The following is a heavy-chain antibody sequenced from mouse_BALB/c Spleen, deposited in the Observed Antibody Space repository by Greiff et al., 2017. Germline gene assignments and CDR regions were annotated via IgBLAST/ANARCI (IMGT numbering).Heavy chain of an antibody. D-gene: IGHD1-1*01. Sequence: EVQRVESGGGLVKPGGSLKLSCAASGFTFSSYAMSWVRQTPEKRLEWVATISSGGSYTYYPDSVKGRFTISRDNAKNTLYLQMSSLRSEDTAMYYCASRSSYNYFDYWGQGTTLTVSS. V-gene: IGHV5-9-3*01. J-gene: IGHJ2*01. CDR3: ASRSSYNYFDY. CDR1: GFTFSSYA. CDR2: ISSGGSYT.